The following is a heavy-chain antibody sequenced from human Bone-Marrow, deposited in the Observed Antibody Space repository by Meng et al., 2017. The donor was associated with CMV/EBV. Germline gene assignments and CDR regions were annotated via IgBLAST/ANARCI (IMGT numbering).Heavy chain of an antibody. CDR1: GFTFSSYA. Sequence: GESLKISCAASGFTFSSYAMHWVRQAPGKGLEWVAVISYDGSNKYYADSVKGRFTISRDNSKNSLYLQMNSLRAEDTAVYYCASSGSRGSSWYYYYYGMDVWVQGTTVTVSS. CDR2: ISYDGSNK. V-gene: IGHV3-30-3*01. D-gene: IGHD6-13*01. CDR3: ASSGSRGSSWYYYYYGMDV. J-gene: IGHJ6*02.